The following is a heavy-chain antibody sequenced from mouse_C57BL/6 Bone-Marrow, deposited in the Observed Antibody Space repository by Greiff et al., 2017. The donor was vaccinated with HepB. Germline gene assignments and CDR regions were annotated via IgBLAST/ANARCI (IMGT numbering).Heavy chain of an antibody. J-gene: IGHJ2*01. Sequence: QVQLKQSGPELVKPGASVKISCKASGYSFTSYYIHWVKQRPGQGLEWIGWIYPGSGNTKYNEKFKGKATLTADTSSSTAYMQLSSLTSEDSAVYYCAPRGFITTVVPYFDYWGQGTTLTVSS. V-gene: IGHV1-66*01. CDR2: IYPGSGNT. CDR1: GYSFTSYY. D-gene: IGHD1-1*01. CDR3: APRGFITTVVPYFDY.